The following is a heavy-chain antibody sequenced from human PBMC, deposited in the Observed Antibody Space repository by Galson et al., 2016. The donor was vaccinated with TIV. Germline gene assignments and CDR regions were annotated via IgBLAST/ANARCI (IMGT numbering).Heavy chain of an antibody. CDR3: ARSFEYGTSWADTDAFDL. CDR2: INPNNGDT. D-gene: IGHD2/OR15-2a*01. CDR1: GYSFTDHY. Sequence: SVKVSCKASGYSFTDHYLHWVRQVPGQGPEWMGWINPNNGDTKYRQKFQGRVTMTRDTSINAVYLELSRLISDDTAVYYCARSFEYGTSWADTDAFDLWGQGTLVTVSS. V-gene: IGHV1-2*02. J-gene: IGHJ4*02.